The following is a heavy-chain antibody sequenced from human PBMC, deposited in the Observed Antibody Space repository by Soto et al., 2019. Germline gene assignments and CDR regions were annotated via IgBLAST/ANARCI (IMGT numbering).Heavy chain of an antibody. J-gene: IGHJ3*02. V-gene: IGHV1-8*01. CDR1: GYTFTSYD. D-gene: IGHD1-26*01. CDR2: MNPNSGNT. CDR3: ARERSSGAFDI. Sequence: QVQLVQSGAEVKKPGASVKVSCKTSGYTFTSYDINWVRQATGQGLEWMGWMNPNSGNTAYAQKFQSRVTMTRNTAISTSYMELSSLRSDDTAVYYCARERSSGAFDIWGQGTMVTVSS.